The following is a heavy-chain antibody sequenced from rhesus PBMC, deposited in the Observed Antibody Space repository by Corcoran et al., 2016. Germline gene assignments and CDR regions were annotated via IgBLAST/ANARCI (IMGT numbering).Heavy chain of an antibody. D-gene: IGHD5-42*01. Sequence: EVQLVESGGGLVQPGGSLRLSCAASVFTFSDSYMSWVRQAPGKWLEWVSSISIASSYIYYADSVKGRFTISRDNAKNSLSLQMNSLKTEDTAVYYCTRGGYSWYFDLWGPGTPITISS. CDR3: TRGGYSWYFDL. CDR1: VFTFSDSY. J-gene: IGHJ2*01. V-gene: IGHV3S16*01. CDR2: ISIASSYI.